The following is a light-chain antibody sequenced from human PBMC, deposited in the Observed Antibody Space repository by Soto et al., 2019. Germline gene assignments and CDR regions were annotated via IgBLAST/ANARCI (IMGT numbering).Light chain of an antibody. CDR1: QSISYY. CDR2: DAS. CDR3: QQRLTYPLT. V-gene: IGKV3-11*01. Sequence: EIVLTQSPATLSLSPGERASLSCRTSQSISYYLAWYQQKPGQAPRLLLYDASNRATGIPARFSGSGSGTDFTLSISSLEPEDSAVYYSQQRLTYPLTFGGGTYV. J-gene: IGKJ4*01.